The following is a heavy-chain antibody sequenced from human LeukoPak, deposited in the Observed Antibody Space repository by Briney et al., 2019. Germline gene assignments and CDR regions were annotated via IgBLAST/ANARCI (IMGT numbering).Heavy chain of an antibody. CDR1: GGSISSGGYY. Sequence: SETLSLTCTGSGGSISSGGYYWSWIRQPPGKGLEWIGYIYHSGSTYYNPSLKSRVTISVDTSKNQFSLKLSSVTAADTAVYYCARVTLPWFGEARRKDYWGQGTLVTVSS. CDR3: ARVTLPWFGEARRKDY. D-gene: IGHD3-10*01. CDR2: IYHSGST. J-gene: IGHJ4*02. V-gene: IGHV4-30-2*01.